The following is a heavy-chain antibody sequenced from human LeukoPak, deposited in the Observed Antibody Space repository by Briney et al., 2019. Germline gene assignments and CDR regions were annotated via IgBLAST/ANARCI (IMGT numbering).Heavy chain of an antibody. CDR2: MNPNSGNT. Sequence: ASVKVSCKASGYTFTSYDINWVRQATGQGLEWMGWMNPNSGNTGYAQKFQGRVTMTRNTSISTAYMELSSLRSEDTAVYYCARGTIAAAGTRVWVHWGQGTLVTVSS. J-gene: IGHJ4*02. V-gene: IGHV1-8*01. CDR1: GYTFTSYD. CDR3: ARGTIAAAGTRVWVH. D-gene: IGHD6-13*01.